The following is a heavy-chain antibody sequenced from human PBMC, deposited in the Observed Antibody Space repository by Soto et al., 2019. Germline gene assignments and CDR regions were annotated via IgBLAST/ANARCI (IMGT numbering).Heavy chain of an antibody. CDR1: GYTFTTYA. J-gene: IGHJ5*02. D-gene: IGHD3-22*01. CDR2: TNAGKDNT. V-gene: IGHV1-3*01. CDR3: GRSRSDYFEDSGPSLDWLDL. Sequence: GASVKVSCKASGYTFTTYAIHWVRQAPGQRLEWMGWTNAGKDNTKYSEKFQGRVTMSRETSANTAYMEMSSLRSEDTAVYYCGRSRSDYFEDSGPSLDWLDLWGQGTPVTVSS.